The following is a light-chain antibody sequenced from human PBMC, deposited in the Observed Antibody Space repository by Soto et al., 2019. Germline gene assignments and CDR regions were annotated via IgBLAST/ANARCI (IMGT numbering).Light chain of an antibody. Sequence: QSVLTQPPSASGSPGQSVTISCTGTSSDVGAYTYVSWYPQYPGKAPQHMISEVTKRPSGGPDRFSGSKSGNTASLTVSGLQAEDEADYYCTSYVGNDIWVFGGGTKLTVL. V-gene: IGLV2-8*01. CDR1: SSDVGAYTY. CDR3: TSYVGNDIWV. J-gene: IGLJ3*02. CDR2: EVT.